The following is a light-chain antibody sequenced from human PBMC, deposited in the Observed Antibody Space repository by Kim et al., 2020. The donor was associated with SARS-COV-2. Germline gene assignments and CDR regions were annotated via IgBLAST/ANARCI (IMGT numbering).Light chain of an antibody. CDR1: QGLVHSGGGTY. V-gene: IGKV2-24*01. Sequence: GQTASISCKSSQGLVHSGGGTYLNWLHQRPGQPPRLLIYEVSKRFSGVPDRFSASGAGTDFALKISRVEADDVGIYYCMQATNVRSFGQGTKLEI. CDR3: MQATNVRS. CDR2: EVS. J-gene: IGKJ2*03.